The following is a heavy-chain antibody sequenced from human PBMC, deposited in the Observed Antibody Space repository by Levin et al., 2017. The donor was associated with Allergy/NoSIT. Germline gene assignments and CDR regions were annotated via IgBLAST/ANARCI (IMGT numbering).Heavy chain of an antibody. J-gene: IGHJ3*02. D-gene: IGHD6-13*01. CDR3: ARLRAAAGSFDAFDI. CDR2: IYPGDSDT. V-gene: IGHV5-51*01. Sequence: GESLKISCKGSGYSFTSYWIGWVRQMPGKGLEWMGIIYPGDSDTRYSPSFQGQVTISADKSISTAYLQWSSLKASDTAMYYCARLRAAAGSFDAFDIWGQGTMVTVSS. CDR1: GYSFTSYW.